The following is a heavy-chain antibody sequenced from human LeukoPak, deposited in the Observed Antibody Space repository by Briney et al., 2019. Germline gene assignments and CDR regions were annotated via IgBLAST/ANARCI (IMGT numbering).Heavy chain of an antibody. CDR1: GGSISSSSYY. V-gene: IGHV4-39*07. D-gene: IGHD1-26*01. CDR2: IYYSGST. J-gene: IGHJ4*02. Sequence: SETLSLICTVSGGSISSSSYYWAWIRQPPGTGLEWIGSIYYSGSTYYNPSLKSRVTISVDTSKNQFSLKLSSVTAADTAVYYCARDSGSYVYWGQGTLVTVSS. CDR3: ARDSGSYVY.